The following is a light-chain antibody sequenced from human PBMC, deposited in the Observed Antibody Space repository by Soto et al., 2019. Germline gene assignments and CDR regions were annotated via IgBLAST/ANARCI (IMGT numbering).Light chain of an antibody. CDR1: QSISSSY. V-gene: IGKV3-20*01. CDR2: AAS. Sequence: EIVLTQSPGTLSLSPGEGAALSCRTSQSISSSYLAWYQQKPGQAPRLLIYAASSRATGIPVRFSGSGSGTDFTLTISRLEPEDFAVYYCQLYGGSHMFSFGQGTKLEIK. J-gene: IGKJ2*01. CDR3: QLYGGSHMFS.